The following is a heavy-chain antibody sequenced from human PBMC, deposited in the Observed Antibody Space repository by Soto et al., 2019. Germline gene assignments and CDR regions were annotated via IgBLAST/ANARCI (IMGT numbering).Heavy chain of an antibody. J-gene: IGHJ5*02. V-gene: IGHV1-8*02. Sequence: ASVKVSCKASGYTFTNNDVSCVRQATGQGLEWMGWTNPGSGDTGYAQKFQGRVTMTRDISIATAYMELNSLTSEDTAIYYCARMESFGSLNWFDPWGQGTLVTVSS. D-gene: IGHD5-18*01. CDR2: TNPGSGDT. CDR3: ARMESFGSLNWFDP. CDR1: GYTFTNND.